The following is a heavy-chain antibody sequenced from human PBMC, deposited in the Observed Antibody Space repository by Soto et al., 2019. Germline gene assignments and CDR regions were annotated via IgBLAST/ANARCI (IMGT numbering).Heavy chain of an antibody. Sequence: EVQLLESGGGLVQPGGSLRLSCAASGFTFSSYAMSWVRQAPGKGLEWVSAISGSGASTYYANSVKGRFTISRDNSKNTLDLQMNSLRAEDTAVYDCAKVLGSSGWVYWYFDLWGRGTLVTVSS. D-gene: IGHD6-19*01. J-gene: IGHJ2*01. CDR2: ISGSGAST. CDR1: GFTFSSYA. V-gene: IGHV3-23*01. CDR3: AKVLGSSGWVYWYFDL.